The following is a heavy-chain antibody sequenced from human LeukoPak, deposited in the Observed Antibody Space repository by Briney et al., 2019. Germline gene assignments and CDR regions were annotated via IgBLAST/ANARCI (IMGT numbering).Heavy chain of an antibody. Sequence: ASVKVSCKASGYTFTDYYIHWVRQAPGQGLEWMGWINPNSGGTNFAQKFQGRVTMTRGRSISTAYMELTGLRSDDTAVYYCARKESNDAFDVWGQGTMVTVSS. CDR2: INPNSGGT. CDR3: ARKESNDAFDV. CDR1: GYTFTDYY. J-gene: IGHJ3*01. V-gene: IGHV1-2*02.